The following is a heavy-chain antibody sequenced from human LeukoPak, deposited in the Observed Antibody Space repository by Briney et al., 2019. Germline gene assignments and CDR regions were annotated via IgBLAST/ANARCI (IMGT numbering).Heavy chain of an antibody. D-gene: IGHD3-22*01. CDR3: ARGSKLTYYYDSSGFYCFDD. CDR1: GYTFNDFY. J-gene: IGHJ4*02. V-gene: IGHV1-2*02. CDR2: INPKSGGT. Sequence: ASVTVSCKASGYTFNDFYIHWVRQAPGQGLEWMGWINPKSGGTSSAQTFQGRVTLTRDSASTTVFMEVGRRTCAETAVYYCARGSKLTYYYDSSGFYCFDDWGQGTLVTVSS.